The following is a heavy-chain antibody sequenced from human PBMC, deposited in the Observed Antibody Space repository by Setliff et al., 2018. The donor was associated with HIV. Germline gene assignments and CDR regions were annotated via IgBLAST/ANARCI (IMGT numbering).Heavy chain of an antibody. Sequence: SETLSLTCAVYGGSLSDYYWGWIRQPPGKGLEWIGSIYYSGSTYYNPSLKSRIIISSDTSKDQISLRLTSVTAADTAVYFCARSLAGLMNYFDYWGQGMLVTVSS. V-gene: IGHV4-39*01. CDR1: GGSLSDYY. J-gene: IGHJ4*02. D-gene: IGHD6-19*01. CDR3: ARSLAGLMNYFDY. CDR2: IYYSGST.